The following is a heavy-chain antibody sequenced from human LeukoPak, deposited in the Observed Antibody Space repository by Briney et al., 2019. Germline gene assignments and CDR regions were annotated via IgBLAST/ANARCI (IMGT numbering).Heavy chain of an antibody. D-gene: IGHD6-19*01. V-gene: IGHV1-69*04. J-gene: IGHJ3*02. CDR3: ARVYPIAVAGRGIDAFDI. CDR2: IIPILGIA. CDR1: GYTFTSYG. Sequence: ASVKVSCKASGYTFTSYGISWVRQAPGQGLEWMGRIIPILGIANYAQKFQGRVTITADKSTSTAYMELSSPRSEDTAVYYCARVYPIAVAGRGIDAFDIWGQGTMVTVSS.